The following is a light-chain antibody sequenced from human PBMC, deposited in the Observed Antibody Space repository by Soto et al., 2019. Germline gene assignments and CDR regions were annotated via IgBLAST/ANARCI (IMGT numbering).Light chain of an antibody. V-gene: IGLV2-14*01. CDR1: SSDVGAYNY. CDR3: SSFTATRAVI. J-gene: IGLJ2*01. CDR2: DVS. Sequence: QSALTQPASVSGSPGQSIAISCSGGSSDVGAYNYVSWYQQHPGKAPQLMIFDVSRRPSGVSDRFSGSKSGNTASLTISGLQAEDEADYYCSSFTATRAVIFGGGTKLTVL.